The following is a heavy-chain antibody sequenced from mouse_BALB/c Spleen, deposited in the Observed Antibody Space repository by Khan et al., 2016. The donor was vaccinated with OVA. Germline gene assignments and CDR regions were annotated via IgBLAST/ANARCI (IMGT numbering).Heavy chain of an antibody. V-gene: IGHV5-6-4*01. J-gene: IGHJ1*01. CDR2: ISSGSTYT. D-gene: IGHD2-1*01. CDR3: TRDGNCAHWYVDV. CDR1: GFSFSSYT. Sequence: EVELVESGGGLVNPGGSLKLSCAASGFSFSSYTMSWVRQTPEKRLEWVATISSGSTYTYYPDSVKGRFTISRDNAKNTLYLQMSSLKSEDTAMYYCTRDGNCAHWYVDVWGAGTTVTVSS.